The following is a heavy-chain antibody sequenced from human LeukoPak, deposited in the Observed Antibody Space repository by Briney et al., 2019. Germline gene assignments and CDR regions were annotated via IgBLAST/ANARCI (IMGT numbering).Heavy chain of an antibody. J-gene: IGHJ4*02. CDR3: ARDVGSSWFGHYFDY. CDR1: GGSISSYY. Sequence: SETLSLTCTVPGGSISSYYWSWIRQPPGKGLEWIGYIYYSGSTNYNPSLKSRVTISVDTSKNQFSLKLSSVTAADTAVYYCARDVGSSWFGHYFDYWGQGTLVTVSS. D-gene: IGHD6-13*01. CDR2: IYYSGST. V-gene: IGHV4-59*01.